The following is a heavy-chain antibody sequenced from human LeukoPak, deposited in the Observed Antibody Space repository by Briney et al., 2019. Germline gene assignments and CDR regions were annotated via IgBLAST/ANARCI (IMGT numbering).Heavy chain of an antibody. CDR2: ISGSGGST. V-gene: IGHV3-23*01. D-gene: IGHD3-10*01. J-gene: IGHJ6*03. CDR3: AKDDQYYGSGVHYMDV. Sequence: GGSLRLSCAASGFTFSSYGMSWVRQAPGEGLEWVSAISGSGGSTYYADSVKGRFTISRDNSKNTLYLQMNSLRAEDTAVYYCAKDDQYYGSGVHYMDVWGKGTTVTISS. CDR1: GFTFSSYG.